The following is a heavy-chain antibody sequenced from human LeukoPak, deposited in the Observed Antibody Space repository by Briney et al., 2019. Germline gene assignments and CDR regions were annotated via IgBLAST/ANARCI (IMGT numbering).Heavy chain of an antibody. CDR1: GGSFSGYY. D-gene: IGHD3-22*01. CDR2: INHSGST. J-gene: IGHJ3*02. V-gene: IGHV4-34*01. CDR3: ARAGGYQGAFDI. Sequence: PSETLSLTCAVYGGSFSGYYWSWIRQPPGKELEWIGEINHSGSTNYNPSLKSRVTISVDTSKNQFSLKLSSVTAADTAVYYCARAGGYQGAFDIWGQGTMVTVSS.